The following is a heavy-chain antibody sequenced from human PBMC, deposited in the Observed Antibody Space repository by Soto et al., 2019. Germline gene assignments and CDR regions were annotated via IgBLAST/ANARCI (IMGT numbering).Heavy chain of an antibody. CDR3: ARRPYYDILTGYPSPPHYFDY. D-gene: IGHD3-9*01. CDR1: GGSISSSSYY. J-gene: IGHJ4*02. V-gene: IGHV4-39*01. Sequence: SETLSLTCTVSGGSISSSSYYWGWIRQPPGKGLEWIGSIYYSGSTYYNPSLKSRVTISVDTSKNQFSLKLSSVTAADTAVYYCARRPYYDILTGYPSPPHYFDYWGQGTLVTVSS. CDR2: IYYSGST.